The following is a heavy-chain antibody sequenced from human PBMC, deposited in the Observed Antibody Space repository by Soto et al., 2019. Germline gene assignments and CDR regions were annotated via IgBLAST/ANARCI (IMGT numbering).Heavy chain of an antibody. D-gene: IGHD2-15*01. CDR2: IHYGGTT. V-gene: IGHV4-59*08. J-gene: IGHJ4*02. CDR3: ARGGGFDS. Sequence: PSETLSLTCTVSGGSINSYYWSWIRQPPGKGLEWIGNIHYGGTTGYNPSLKSRATISVDTSKNQFSLNLNSMTAADTAVYYCARGGGFDSWGQGVLVTVSS. CDR1: GGSINSYY.